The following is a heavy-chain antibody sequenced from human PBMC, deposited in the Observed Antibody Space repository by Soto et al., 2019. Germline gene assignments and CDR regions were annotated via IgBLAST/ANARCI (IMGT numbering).Heavy chain of an antibody. CDR2: INAGNDDT. CDR3: PRDRYEWNHGGYYCGMDV. Sequence: QVQLVQSGAEVKKPGASVKVSCKASGYTFRNHGMHWVRQAPGQRLEWMGRINAGNDDTENSQKFQGRVTITRDTSADTAYMELRSLRSDHTAVDYFPRDRYEWNHGGYYCGMDVWGQGTMVTVS. D-gene: IGHD3-16*01. CDR1: GYTFRNHG. J-gene: IGHJ6*02. V-gene: IGHV1-3*01.